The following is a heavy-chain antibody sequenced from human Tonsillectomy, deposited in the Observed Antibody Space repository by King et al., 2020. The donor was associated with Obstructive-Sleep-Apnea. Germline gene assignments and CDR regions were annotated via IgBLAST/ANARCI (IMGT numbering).Heavy chain of an antibody. V-gene: IGHV3-48*04. CDR2: ISSSGGTI. CDR1: GFTFRSYS. CDR3: ARSLGWLAHFDS. D-gene: IGHD6-19*01. Sequence: VQLVESGGDLVQPGGSLRLSCAASGFTFRSYSMNWVRQAPGKGLEWVAYISSSGGTIYYADSVKGRFTISRDNAKNSLYLQMNSLRAGDTAVYYCARSLGWLAHFDSWGQGSLVTVSS. J-gene: IGHJ4*02.